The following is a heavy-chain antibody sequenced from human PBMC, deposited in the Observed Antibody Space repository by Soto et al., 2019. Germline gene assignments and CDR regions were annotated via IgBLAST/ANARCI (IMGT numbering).Heavy chain of an antibody. Sequence: PSETLSLTCPVSSGSISVTDVFWGWVRQPPGKGLEWIGNVDYSGTAYFSPSLATRVTFHVDTSKNQFSLTLYSVTAAATAVYYCARITGRHLDYWGQGILVTVSS. J-gene: IGHJ4*02. CDR2: VDYSGTA. V-gene: IGHV4-39*01. D-gene: IGHD1-20*01. CDR3: ARITGRHLDY. CDR1: SGSISVTDVF.